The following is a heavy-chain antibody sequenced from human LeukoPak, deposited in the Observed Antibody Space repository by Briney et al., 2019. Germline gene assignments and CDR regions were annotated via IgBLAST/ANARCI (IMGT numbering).Heavy chain of an antibody. D-gene: IGHD3-16*02. V-gene: IGHV4-59*12. Sequence: KPSETLSLTCTVSGGSISSYYWSWIRQPPGKGLEWIGEIYHSGSTNYNPSLKSRVTISVDKSKNQFSLKLSSVTAADTAVYYCARGRSTVSFVNWGQGTLVTVSS. CDR2: IYHSGST. J-gene: IGHJ4*02. CDR3: ARGRSTVSFVN. CDR1: GGSISSYY.